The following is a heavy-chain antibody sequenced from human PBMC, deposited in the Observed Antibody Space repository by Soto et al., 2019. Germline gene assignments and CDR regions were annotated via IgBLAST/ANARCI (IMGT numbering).Heavy chain of an antibody. Sequence: SETLSLTCAVSGGSISSGDYSWNWIRQPPGKGLEWIGYIYYGGSTYYNPSLQSRVTMSVDRSRNQFSLKLSSVSAADTALYYCVRFWPPPYSDALTDYPDAFAYWGQGILVTVSS. CDR1: GGSISSGDYS. D-gene: IGHD3-9*01. V-gene: IGHV4-30-2*01. J-gene: IGHJ4*02. CDR3: VRFWPPPYSDALTDYPDAFAY. CDR2: IYYGGST.